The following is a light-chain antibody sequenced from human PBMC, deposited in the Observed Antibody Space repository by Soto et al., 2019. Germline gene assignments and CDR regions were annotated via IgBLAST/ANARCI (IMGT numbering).Light chain of an antibody. Sequence: DFQLAQSPSSLSPSVEDRVTITCRASQHIMNDLAWYQQKPGKPPRLLISAASTLQSGVPSRFSASGFGTEFTLTISSMQPQDAATYYCHKYNSLPPTFGGGTKVDIK. J-gene: IGKJ4*01. CDR3: HKYNSLPPT. V-gene: IGKV1-27*01. CDR2: AAS. CDR1: QHIMND.